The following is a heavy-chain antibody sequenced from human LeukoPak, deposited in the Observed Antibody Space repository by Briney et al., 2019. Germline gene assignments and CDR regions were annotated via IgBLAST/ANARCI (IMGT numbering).Heavy chain of an antibody. D-gene: IGHD2-15*01. Sequence: GRSLRLSCAASGFTFSSYGMHWVRQAPGKGLEWVAVISYDGSNKYYADSVKGRFTVSRDNSKNTLYLQMNSLRAEDTAVYYCAKGSGYCSGGSCYNYYYYYRMDVWGQGTTVTVSS. CDR3: AKGSGYCSGGSCYNYYYYYRMDV. V-gene: IGHV3-30*18. J-gene: IGHJ6*02. CDR1: GFTFSSYG. CDR2: ISYDGSNK.